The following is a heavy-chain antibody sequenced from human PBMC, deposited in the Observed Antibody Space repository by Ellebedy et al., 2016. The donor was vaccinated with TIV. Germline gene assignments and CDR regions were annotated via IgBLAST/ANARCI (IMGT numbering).Heavy chain of an antibody. CDR2: IDPSDSYT. Sequence: GESLKISCKGSGYSFTSYWISWVRQMPGKGLEWMGRIDPSDSYTNYSPSFQGHVTIPADKSISTAYLQWSSLKASDTAMYYCARHKGRIAAADLSYYYYGMDVWGQGTTVTVSS. V-gene: IGHV5-10-1*01. CDR1: GYSFTSYW. CDR3: ARHKGRIAAADLSYYYYGMDV. J-gene: IGHJ6*01. D-gene: IGHD6-13*01.